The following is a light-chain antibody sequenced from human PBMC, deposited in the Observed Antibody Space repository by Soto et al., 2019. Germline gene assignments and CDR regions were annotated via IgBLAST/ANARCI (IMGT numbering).Light chain of an antibody. V-gene: IGLV1-44*01. CDR2: SNN. CDR1: SSNIGSNT. CDR3: AAWDDSLEV. Sequence: QSVLTQPASASGTPGQRVTISCSGSSSNIGSNTVNWYQQLPGTAPKLLIYSNNQRPSGVPDRFSGSKSGTSASLAISGLQSEDEADSYCAAWDDSLEVFGTGTKVTVL. J-gene: IGLJ1*01.